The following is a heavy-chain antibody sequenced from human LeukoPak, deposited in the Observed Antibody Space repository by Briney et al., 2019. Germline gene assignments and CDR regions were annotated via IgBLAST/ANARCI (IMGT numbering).Heavy chain of an antibody. J-gene: IGHJ4*02. CDR1: GFTFSSET. CDR2: ISSSSSYI. Sequence: GGSLRLSCEASGFTFSSETMTWVRQAPGKGLEWVSFISSSSSYINYGDSVKGRFTISRDNAKNSLYLQMNSLRAEDTAVYYCARRGGGVAGTFDYWGQGTLVTVSS. CDR3: ARRGGGVAGTFDY. V-gene: IGHV3-21*01. D-gene: IGHD6-19*01.